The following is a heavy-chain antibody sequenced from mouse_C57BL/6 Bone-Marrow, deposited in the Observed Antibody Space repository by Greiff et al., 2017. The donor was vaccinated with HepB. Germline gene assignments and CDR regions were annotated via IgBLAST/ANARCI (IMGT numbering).Heavy chain of an antibody. J-gene: IGHJ1*03. CDR2: ISSGGSYT. CDR3: ASPFITTVVARWYFDV. D-gene: IGHD1-1*01. V-gene: IGHV5-6*02. CDR1: GFTFSSYG. Sequence: EVKVEESWGDLVKPGGSLKLSCAASGFTFSSYGMSWVRQTPDKRLEWVATISSGGSYTYYPDSVKGRFTISRDNAKNTLYLQMSSLKSEDTAMYYCASPFITTVVARWYFDVWGTGTTVTVSS.